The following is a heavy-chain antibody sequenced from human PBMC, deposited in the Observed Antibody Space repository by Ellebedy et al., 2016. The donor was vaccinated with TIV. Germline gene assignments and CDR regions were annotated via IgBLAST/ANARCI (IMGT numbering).Heavy chain of an antibody. CDR3: ARRYFDY. CDR1: GFTFSSYW. V-gene: IGHV3-7*01. CDR2: IKQDGNEK. Sequence: GESLKISCAASGFTFSSYWMSWVRQAPGKGLEWVANIKQDGNEKYYVDSVKGRFAISRDNAKNSLYLQMNSLRADDTAVYYCARRYFDYWGQGTLVTVSS. J-gene: IGHJ4*02.